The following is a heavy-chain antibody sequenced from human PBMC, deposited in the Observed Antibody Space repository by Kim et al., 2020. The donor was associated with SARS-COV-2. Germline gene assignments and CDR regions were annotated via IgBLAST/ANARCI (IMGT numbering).Heavy chain of an antibody. CDR1: GYTFTSYG. V-gene: IGHV1-18*01. J-gene: IGHJ5*02. Sequence: ASVKVSCKASGYTFTSYGISWVRQAPGQGLELTGWINTYRGKTNYAQKVQGRVTMTTDTSTSTAYMELRSLRSDDTAVYYCARDSYGAEAWFDPWGQGTLVTVSS. D-gene: IGHD4-17*01. CDR3: ARDSYGAEAWFDP. CDR2: INTYRGKT.